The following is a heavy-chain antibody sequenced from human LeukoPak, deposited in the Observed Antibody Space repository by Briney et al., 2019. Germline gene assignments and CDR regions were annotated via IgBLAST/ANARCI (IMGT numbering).Heavy chain of an antibody. J-gene: IGHJ4*02. Sequence: PGGSLRLSCAASGFTFSSYAMHWVRQAPGKGLEWVAVIWYDGSNKYYADSVKGRFTISRDNSKNTLYLQMNSLRAEDTAVYYCAREGYYYDSSGYSLYYFDYWGQGTLVTVSS. V-gene: IGHV3-33*08. CDR3: AREGYYYDSSGYSLYYFDY. D-gene: IGHD3-22*01. CDR1: GFTFSSYA. CDR2: IWYDGSNK.